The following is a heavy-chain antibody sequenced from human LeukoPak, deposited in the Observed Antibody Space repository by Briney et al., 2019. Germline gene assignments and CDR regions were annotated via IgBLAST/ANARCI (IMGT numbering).Heavy chain of an antibody. J-gene: IGHJ5*02. V-gene: IGHV4-59*08. CDR3: ARQIWRPYNWFDP. D-gene: IGHD2-15*01. Sequence: SETLSLTCTVPGGSISSYYWSWIRQPPGKGLEWIGYIYYSGSTNYNPSLKSRVTISVDTSKNQFSLKLSSVTAADTAVYYCARQIWRPYNWFDPWGQGTLVTVSS. CDR1: GGSISSYY. CDR2: IYYSGST.